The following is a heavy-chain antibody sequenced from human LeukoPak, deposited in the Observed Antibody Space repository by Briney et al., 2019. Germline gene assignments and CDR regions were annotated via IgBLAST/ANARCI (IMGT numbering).Heavy chain of an antibody. CDR3: ARYYYDSSGYYHFDY. CDR2: IYYSGST. Sequence: SETLSLTCTVSGGSISDYYWSWIRQPPGKGLEWIGYIYYSGSTTYNPSLKSRLTISVDTSKNQFSLKLSSVTAADTAVYYCARYYYDSSGYYHFDYWGQGTLVTVSS. V-gene: IGHV4-59*08. CDR1: GGSISDYY. J-gene: IGHJ4*02. D-gene: IGHD3-22*01.